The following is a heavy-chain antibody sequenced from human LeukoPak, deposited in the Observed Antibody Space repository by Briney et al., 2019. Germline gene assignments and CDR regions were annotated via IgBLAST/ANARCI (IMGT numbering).Heavy chain of an antibody. CDR3: AKGGGAAHYYMDV. D-gene: IGHD3-16*01. V-gene: IGHV3-23*01. CDR2: IISGSGGST. CDR1: GFTFSPYA. J-gene: IGHJ6*03. Sequence: GGSLRLSCAASGFTFSPYAMTWVRQAPGEGLEWVSAIISGSGGSTYYADSVRGRFTISRDNSKNTLYLQMNSLRVEDTAVYYCAKGGGAAHYYMDVWGKGTTVTVSS.